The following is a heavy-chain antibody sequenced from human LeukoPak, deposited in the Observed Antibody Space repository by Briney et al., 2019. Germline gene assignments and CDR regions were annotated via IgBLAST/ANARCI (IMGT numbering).Heavy chain of an antibody. V-gene: IGHV3-53*01. Sequence: GGSLRLSCAASGIAVTGNYMSWVRQPPGKGLEWVSFISINTDTFYADSVRGRFTISRDSSENTLYLQMNSLRDEDSAVYYCAIAQSWDELFDSWGQGTLVTVSS. J-gene: IGHJ4*02. CDR3: AIAQSWDELFDS. CDR2: ISINTDT. CDR1: GIAVTGNY. D-gene: IGHD1-26*01.